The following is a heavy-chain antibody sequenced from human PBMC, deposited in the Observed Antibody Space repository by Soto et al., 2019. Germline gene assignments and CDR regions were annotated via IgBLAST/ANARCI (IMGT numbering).Heavy chain of an antibody. CDR2: IYPGDSDT. CDR3: EGNVGAGKYYYAMEV. CDR1: GYIFTIYW. J-gene: IGHJ6*02. D-gene: IGHD6-13*01. Sequence: GESLKISCKGSGYIFTIYWIGWVRQMPGKGLECMGIIYPGDSDTRYSPSFQGQVTISPDKSINTTSPQWTSLKASDTALYYCEGNVGAGKYYYAMEVWCQAKTVSVS. V-gene: IGHV5-51*01.